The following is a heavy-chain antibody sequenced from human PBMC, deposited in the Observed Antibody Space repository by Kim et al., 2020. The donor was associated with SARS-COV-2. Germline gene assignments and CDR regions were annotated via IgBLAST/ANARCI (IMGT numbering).Heavy chain of an antibody. V-gene: IGHV3-48*02. CDR1: GFTFSSYA. J-gene: IGHJ4*02. Sequence: GGSLRLSCAASGFTFSSYAMTWVRQAPGKGLEWVSFISSTGSIIYYADSVEGRFTISRDNAKNPVSLQMNSLRDEDTAMYYCASRGYYIDFWGQGTLVTVSS. D-gene: IGHD6-13*01. CDR3: ASRGYYIDF. CDR2: ISSTGSII.